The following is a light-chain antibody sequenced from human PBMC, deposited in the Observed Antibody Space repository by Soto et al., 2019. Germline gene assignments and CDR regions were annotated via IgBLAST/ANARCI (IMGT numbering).Light chain of an antibody. CDR1: QSVRSN. Sequence: EIVMTQSPATLSVSPGERATLSCRASQSVRSNLAWYQQKPGQAPRLLMYGASTRATGIPARFSGSGSGTEFTLTINSLQSEDFAVYYCKHYNTWPGFGQGTKLEI. J-gene: IGKJ2*01. CDR2: GAS. CDR3: KHYNTWPG. V-gene: IGKV3-15*01.